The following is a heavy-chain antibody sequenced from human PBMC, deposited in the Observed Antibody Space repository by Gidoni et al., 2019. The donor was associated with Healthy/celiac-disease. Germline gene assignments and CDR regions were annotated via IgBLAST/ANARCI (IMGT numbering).Heavy chain of an antibody. D-gene: IGHD4-17*01. CDR3: ARLGATVTTYYFDY. CDR2: IYYSGST. CDR1: GGSISRSSYY. V-gene: IGHV4-39*01. Sequence: QLQLQESGPGLVKPSETLSLTCTVSGGSISRSSYYWGWIRQPPGKGLEWIGSIYYSGSTYYNPSLKSRVTISVDTSKNQFSLKLSSVTAADTAVYYCARLGATVTTYYFDYWGQGTLVTVSS. J-gene: IGHJ4*02.